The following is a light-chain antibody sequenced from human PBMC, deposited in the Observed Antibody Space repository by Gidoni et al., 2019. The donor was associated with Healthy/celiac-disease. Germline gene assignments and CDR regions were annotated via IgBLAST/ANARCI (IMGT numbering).Light chain of an antibody. Sequence: EIVLTQSPATLSLSPGERATLSCMASQSVSSYLAWYQQKPGQAPRLLIYDASHRATGIPARFSGSGSGTDFTLTISSLEPEDFAVYYCQQRSNWPLTFXPXTKVDIK. V-gene: IGKV3-11*01. CDR3: QQRSNWPLT. CDR1: QSVSSY. CDR2: DAS. J-gene: IGKJ3*01.